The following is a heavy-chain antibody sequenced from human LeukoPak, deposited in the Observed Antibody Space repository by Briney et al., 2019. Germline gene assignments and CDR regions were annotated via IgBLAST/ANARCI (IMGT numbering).Heavy chain of an antibody. V-gene: IGHV5-51*01. D-gene: IGHD3-3*01. J-gene: IGHJ4*02. CDR3: ARHSPYYDFWSGDRYYFDY. CDR1: GHSFSNYW. CDR2: IHPSDSDT. Sequence: GESLKISCRASGHSFSNYWIGWVRQMPGKGLEWMGIIHPSDSDTVYSPSFQGQVTISADKPISTAYLQWSSLKVSDTAMYYCARHSPYYDFWSGDRYYFDYWGQGTLVTVSS.